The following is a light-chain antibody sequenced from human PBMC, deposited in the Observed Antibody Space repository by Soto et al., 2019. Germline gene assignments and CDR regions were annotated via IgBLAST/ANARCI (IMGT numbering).Light chain of an antibody. J-gene: IGKJ1*01. CDR3: QKYNSAPSWT. Sequence: DIQMTQSPSSLSASVGDRVTITCRASQGISNYLAWYQQKPGKVPKLLIYAASTLQSGGPSRFSGSGSGTDFTLTISSLHPEDVATYYCQKYNSAPSWTFGQGTKVEIK. V-gene: IGKV1-27*01. CDR1: QGISNY. CDR2: AAS.